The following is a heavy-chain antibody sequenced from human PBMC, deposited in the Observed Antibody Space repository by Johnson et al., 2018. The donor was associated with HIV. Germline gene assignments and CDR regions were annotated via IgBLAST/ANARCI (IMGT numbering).Heavy chain of an antibody. CDR3: AKDSGYENAFDI. CDR2: IKQDGSEK. V-gene: IGHV3-7*03. D-gene: IGHD5-12*01. CDR1: GFTFSSYG. Sequence: VQLVESGGGVVQPGGSLRLSCAASGFTFSSYGMHWVRQAPGKGLEWVANIKQDGSEKYYVDSVKGRFTISRDNAKNSLYLQMNSLRAEDTALYYCAKDSGYENAFDIWGQGTMVTVSS. J-gene: IGHJ3*02.